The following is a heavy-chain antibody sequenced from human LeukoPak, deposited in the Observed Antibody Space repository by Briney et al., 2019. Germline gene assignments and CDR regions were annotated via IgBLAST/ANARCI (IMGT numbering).Heavy chain of an antibody. CDR3: ARLTYYDYVWGSYRSTEFDY. CDR2: ISAYNGNT. V-gene: IGHV1-18*01. D-gene: IGHD3-16*02. J-gene: IGHJ4*02. Sequence: GASVKVSCKVSGYTLTELSMHWVRQAPGQGLEWMGWISAYNGNTNYAQKLQGRVTMTTDTSTSTAYMELRSLRSDDTAVYYCARLTYYDYVWGSYRSTEFDYWGQGTLVTVSS. CDR1: GYTLTELS.